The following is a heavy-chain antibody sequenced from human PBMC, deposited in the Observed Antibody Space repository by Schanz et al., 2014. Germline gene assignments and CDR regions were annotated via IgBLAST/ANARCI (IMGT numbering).Heavy chain of an antibody. J-gene: IGHJ4*02. CDR1: GFTFSSHW. CDR2: INSVGSNT. CDR3: ARIGGSVFDY. V-gene: IGHV3-74*02. D-gene: IGHD3-10*01. Sequence: EVQLLESGGGLVQPGGSLRLSCTASGFTFSSHWMHWVRQDPGKGLVWVARINSVGSNTDYADSVTGRFTISRDNAKNTLYLQMNSLRAEDTAVYCCARIGGSVFDYWAQGTLVTVSS.